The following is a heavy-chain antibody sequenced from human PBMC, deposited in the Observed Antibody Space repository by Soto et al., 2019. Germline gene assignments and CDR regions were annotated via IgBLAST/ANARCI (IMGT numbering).Heavy chain of an antibody. CDR1: GFTFSDYY. D-gene: IGHD1-1*01. CDR3: ARDWNMDV. CDR2: ISSNTATTI. Sequence: PGGSLRLSCATSGFTFSDYYMSWIRQAPGKGLEWVSYISSNTATTIYYADSVKGRFTISRDNAKNSLYLQMNSLRAEDSAVYYCARDWNMDVWGKGTTVTVSS. J-gene: IGHJ6*03. V-gene: IGHV3-11*01.